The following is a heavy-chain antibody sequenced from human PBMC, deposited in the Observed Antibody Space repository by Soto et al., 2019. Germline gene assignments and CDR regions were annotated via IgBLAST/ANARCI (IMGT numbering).Heavy chain of an antibody. D-gene: IGHD3-10*01. Sequence: GGSLRLSCAASGFTVSSNYMSWVRQAPGKGLEWVSVIYSGGSTYYADSVKGRFTISRDNSKNTLYLQMNSLRAEDTAVYYCARDGSGSSKSSYYYYMDVWGKGTTVTVSS. CDR1: GFTVSSNY. V-gene: IGHV3-66*01. J-gene: IGHJ6*03. CDR3: ARDGSGSSKSSYYYYMDV. CDR2: IYSGGST.